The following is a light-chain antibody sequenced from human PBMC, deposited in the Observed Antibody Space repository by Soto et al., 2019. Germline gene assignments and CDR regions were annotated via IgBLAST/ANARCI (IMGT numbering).Light chain of an antibody. CDR3: QHYNSYSEA. Sequence: IQMTQSPSTLSVSVGDRVSITCWASQTISSWLALYQQKPGKAPKLLIYKASTLKSGVPSRFSGSGSGTEFTLTISSLQPDDFATYYCQHYNSYSEAFGQGTKVDI. CDR1: QTISSW. V-gene: IGKV1-5*03. CDR2: KAS. J-gene: IGKJ1*01.